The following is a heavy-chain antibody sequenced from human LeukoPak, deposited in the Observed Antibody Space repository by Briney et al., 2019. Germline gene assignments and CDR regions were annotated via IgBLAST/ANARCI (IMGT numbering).Heavy chain of an antibody. CDR1: VGSISSYY. Sequence: KSSETLSLTSSDPVGSISSYYWCSIRQPPGKGLQWIGYIYYSGSTNYNPSLKSRVTISVDTSKNQFSLKLSSVTAADAAVYYCARDYSYYDTPFGHRAFDIWAQGKSVSVSS. D-gene: IGHD3-22*01. CDR3: ARDYSYYDTPFGHRAFDI. CDR2: IYYSGST. J-gene: IGHJ3*02. V-gene: IGHV4-59*01.